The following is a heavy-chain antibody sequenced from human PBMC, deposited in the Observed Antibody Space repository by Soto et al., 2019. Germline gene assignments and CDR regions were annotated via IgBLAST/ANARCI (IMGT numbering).Heavy chain of an antibody. J-gene: IGHJ3*02. D-gene: IGHD1-26*01. Sequence: QVQLVQSGAEVKKPGSSVKVSCQTSGGTFSDYSITWVRQAPGQGLEWMGGIIPFFGATNYAHKFQGRVTITADESTSTVYMELSSLRSEDTAVYYCAREEGTRSGDPIDALAIWGRGTMVTVSS. CDR1: GGTFSDYS. CDR2: IIPFFGAT. V-gene: IGHV1-69*01. CDR3: AREEGTRSGDPIDALAI.